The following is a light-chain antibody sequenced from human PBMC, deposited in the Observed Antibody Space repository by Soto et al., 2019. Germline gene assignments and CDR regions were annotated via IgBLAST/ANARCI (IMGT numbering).Light chain of an antibody. CDR3: MQALQTPIT. J-gene: IGKJ4*01. V-gene: IGKV2-28*01. CDR1: QSLLHADGYNT. CDR2: LGS. Sequence: IVLTQSPLSLPVTPGEPASICCRSNQSLLHADGYNTLDWYFQKPGQSPQHWIYLGSHRAARVTDRLSGSGSGTDFTMRMSRVETGDAGVYYCMQALQTPITFGGGTRVDIK.